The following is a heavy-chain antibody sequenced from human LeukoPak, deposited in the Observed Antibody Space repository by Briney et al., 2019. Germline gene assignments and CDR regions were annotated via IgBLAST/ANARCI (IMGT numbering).Heavy chain of an antibody. J-gene: IGHJ4*02. CDR1: GFTFSSYS. CDR3: ASASSGWPMFDY. Sequence: GGSLRLSCAASGFTFSSYSMNWVRQAPGKGLEWVSSISSSSSYIYDEDSVKGRLNISRDKAKNSLYLQMNSLRAEDTAVYYCASASSGWPMFDYWGKGTLVTVSS. CDR2: ISSSSSYI. D-gene: IGHD6-19*01. V-gene: IGHV3-21*01.